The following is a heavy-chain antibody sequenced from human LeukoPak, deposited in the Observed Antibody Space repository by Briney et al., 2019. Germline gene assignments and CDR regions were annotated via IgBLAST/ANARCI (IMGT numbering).Heavy chain of an antibody. Sequence: PGASVKVSCKASGYTFTSYAMHWVRQAPGQGLEWMGWINPNSGGTNYAQKFQGWVTMTRDTSISTAYMELSRLRSDDTAVYYCARAFPMTTVTSTGLNWFDPWGQGTLVTVSS. D-gene: IGHD4-17*01. J-gene: IGHJ5*02. CDR1: GYTFTSYA. V-gene: IGHV1-2*04. CDR3: ARAFPMTTVTSTGLNWFDP. CDR2: INPNSGGT.